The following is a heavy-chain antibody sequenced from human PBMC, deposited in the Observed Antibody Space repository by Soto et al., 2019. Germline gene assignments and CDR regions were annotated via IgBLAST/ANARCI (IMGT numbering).Heavy chain of an antibody. Sequence: ASVKVSCKASGFTFGNYGLNWVRQAPGQGLEWMGWVSANNGHTNYAQNLQGRVSMTTDTSTSTAYMELRGLTFDDTAVYYCARDIESVTAKHFFYYYAMDVWGQGTTVTSP. V-gene: IGHV1-18*01. J-gene: IGHJ6*02. D-gene: IGHD2-8*01. CDR1: GFTFGNYG. CDR2: VSANNGHT. CDR3: ARDIESVTAKHFFYYYAMDV.